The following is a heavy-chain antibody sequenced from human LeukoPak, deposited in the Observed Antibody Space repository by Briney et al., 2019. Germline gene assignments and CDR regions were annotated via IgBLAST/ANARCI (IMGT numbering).Heavy chain of an antibody. CDR1: GGSISSSSYY. CDR2: IYYSGST. CDR3: ARQNYDYVWGSSFYYYMDV. J-gene: IGHJ6*03. D-gene: IGHD3-16*01. Sequence: PSETLSLTCTVSGGSISSSSYYWGWIRQPPGKGLEWIGSIYYSGSTYYNPSLKSRVTISVDTSKNQFSLKLSSVTAADTAVYYCARQNYDYVWGSSFYYYMDVWGKGTTVTISS. V-gene: IGHV4-39*07.